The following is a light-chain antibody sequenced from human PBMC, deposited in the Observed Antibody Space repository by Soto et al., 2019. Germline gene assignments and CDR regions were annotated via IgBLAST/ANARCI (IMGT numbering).Light chain of an antibody. J-gene: IGKJ1*01. Sequence: EIVLTQSPGTLSLSPGDRATLSCRASERIGTYLAWYQQKPGQAPRLLIYDASNRATGVPARFSGTGAGTDFTLTISSLESEDFSVCFCQHCSNSPLMWTFGQGTKVEIK. CDR2: DAS. CDR3: QHCSNSPLMWT. V-gene: IGKV3-11*01. CDR1: ERIGTY.